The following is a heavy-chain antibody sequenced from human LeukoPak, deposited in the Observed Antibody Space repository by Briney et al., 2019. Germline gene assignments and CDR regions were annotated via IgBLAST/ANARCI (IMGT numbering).Heavy chain of an antibody. CDR2: INHSGST. D-gene: IGHD5-18*01. V-gene: IGHV4-34*01. Sequence: SETLSLTCAVYGGSFSGYYWSWIRQPPGKGLEWIGEINHSGSTNYNPSLKSRVTISVDTSKNQFSLKLSSVTAADTAVYYCTRENKYSYGPKGFDYWGQGTLVTVSS. CDR3: TRENKYSYGPKGFDY. CDR1: GGSFSGYY. J-gene: IGHJ4*02.